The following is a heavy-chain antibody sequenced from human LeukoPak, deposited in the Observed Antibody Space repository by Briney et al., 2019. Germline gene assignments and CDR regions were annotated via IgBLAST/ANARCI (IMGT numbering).Heavy chain of an antibody. Sequence: GASVKVSCKASGYTFTGYYMHWVRQAPGQGLEWMGWINPNSGGTNYAQKFQGRVTMTRDTSISTAYMELSRLRSDDTAVYYCARGMESGYSSSWTPFDPWGQGTLVTVSS. J-gene: IGHJ5*02. D-gene: IGHD6-13*01. V-gene: IGHV1-2*02. CDR2: INPNSGGT. CDR3: ARGMESGYSSSWTPFDP. CDR1: GYTFTGYY.